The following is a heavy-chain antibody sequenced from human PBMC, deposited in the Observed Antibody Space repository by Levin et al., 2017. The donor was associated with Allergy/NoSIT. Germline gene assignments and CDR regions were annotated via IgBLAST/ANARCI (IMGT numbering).Heavy chain of an antibody. Sequence: GGSLRLSCDASGFTLSDYAMSWVRQAPGKGLEWVSVITGGGFNTYYGDSVKGRFTVSRDNSKNTLYLELNSLRDEDTAVYYCAKKQGGTTGFSFDVWGQGTMVTVSS. CDR1: GFTLSDYA. D-gene: IGHD1-14*01. CDR2: ITGGGFNT. J-gene: IGHJ3*01. CDR3: AKKQGGTTGFSFDV. V-gene: IGHV3-23*01.